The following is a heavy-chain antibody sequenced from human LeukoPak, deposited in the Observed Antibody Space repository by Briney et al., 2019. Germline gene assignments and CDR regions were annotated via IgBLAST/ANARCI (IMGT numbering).Heavy chain of an antibody. D-gene: IGHD3-3*01. CDR2: IIPIFGTA. CDR3: ARVSNSRFLEWLSPIDAFDI. V-gene: IGHV1-69*05. Sequence: SVKVSCKASGGTFSGYAISWVRQAPGQGLEWMGGIIPIFGTANYAQKFQGRVTITTDESTSTAYMELSSLRSEDTAVYYCARVSNSRFLEWLSPIDAFDIWGQGTMVTVSS. J-gene: IGHJ3*02. CDR1: GGTFSGYA.